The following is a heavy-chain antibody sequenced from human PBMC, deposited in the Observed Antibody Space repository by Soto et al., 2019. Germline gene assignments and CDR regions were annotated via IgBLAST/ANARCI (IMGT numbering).Heavy chain of an antibody. CDR3: ARDKITGLFDY. Sequence: QVQLQQWGAGLLKPSETLSLTCAVYGGSFSGYYWTWIRQPPGTVLEWIGEINHSGSTNYNPSLKSRVTISVDTSKNQFSLKLISVTAADTAVYYCARDKITGLFDYWGQGTLVTVSS. J-gene: IGHJ4*02. V-gene: IGHV4-34*01. CDR1: GGSFSGYY. D-gene: IGHD2-8*02. CDR2: INHSGST.